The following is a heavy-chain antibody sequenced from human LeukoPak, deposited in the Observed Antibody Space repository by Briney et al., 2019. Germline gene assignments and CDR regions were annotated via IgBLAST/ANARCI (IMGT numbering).Heavy chain of an antibody. CDR1: GGSISSDGYY. Sequence: SETLSLTCAVSGGSISSDGYYWSWIRPHQGKGLEWIGYIYYSGSTYYNPSLNSRATISVDTSKNQFSLKLSSVTAADTAVYYCARDQGRGSGSYYPPDAFDIWGQGTMVTVSS. CDR3: ARDQGRGSGSYYPPDAFDI. V-gene: IGHV4-31*11. J-gene: IGHJ3*02. D-gene: IGHD3-10*01. CDR2: IYYSGST.